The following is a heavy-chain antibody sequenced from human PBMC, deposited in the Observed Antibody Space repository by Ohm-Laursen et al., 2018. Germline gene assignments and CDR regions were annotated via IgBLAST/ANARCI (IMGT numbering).Heavy chain of an antibody. CDR3: ARGGQQQVEDY. CDR1: GFTFSSYA. D-gene: IGHD6-13*01. Sequence: GSLRLSCAASGFTFSSYAMSWVRQAPGKGPEWVSAISGSGGSTYYADSVKGRFTISRDNSKNTLYLQMNSLRAEDTAVYYCARGGQQQVEDYWGQGTLVTVSS. CDR2: ISGSGGST. V-gene: IGHV3-23*01. J-gene: IGHJ4*02.